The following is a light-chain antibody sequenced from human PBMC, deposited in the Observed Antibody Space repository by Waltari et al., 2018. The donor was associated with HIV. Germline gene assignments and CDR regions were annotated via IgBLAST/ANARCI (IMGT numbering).Light chain of an antibody. J-gene: IGLJ3*02. CDR3: QLYYDGAWV. Sequence: QTVVTQEPSLTVSPGGTVTLTCASSTGAVTSAYYPNWFRLKPGQAPRALIYSTTYKHPWTPVRFSGSLLGGKAALTLSGVQPEDEAEYYCQLYYDGAWVFGGGTKLTVL. V-gene: IGLV7-43*01. CDR1: TGAVTSAYY. CDR2: STT.